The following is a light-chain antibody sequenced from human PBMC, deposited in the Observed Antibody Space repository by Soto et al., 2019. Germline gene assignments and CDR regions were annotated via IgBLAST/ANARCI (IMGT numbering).Light chain of an antibody. CDR2: DAT. V-gene: IGKV1-16*01. CDR1: QNINSY. CDR3: QQYERYNPS. J-gene: IGKJ4*01. Sequence: DIQMTQSPSSLSASVGDRVTIICRASQNINSYLAWFQQKQGKAPKSLIYDATSLQSGVPSRFSGSGSGTDFSLTISSLQPEDAATYYCQQYERYNPSFGGGTKLEI.